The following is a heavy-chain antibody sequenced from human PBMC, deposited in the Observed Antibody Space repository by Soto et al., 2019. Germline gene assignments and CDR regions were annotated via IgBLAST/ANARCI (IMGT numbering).Heavy chain of an antibody. J-gene: IGHJ6*03. Sequence: GGSLRLSCAASGFTFSSYAMSWVRQAPGKGLEWVSAISGSGGSTYYADSVKGRFTISRDNSKNTLYLQMNSLRAEDTAVYYCAKVSPPTDYDFPYYYYYYYMDVWGKGTTVTVSS. CDR2: ISGSGGST. D-gene: IGHD3-3*01. CDR1: GFTFSSYA. V-gene: IGHV3-23*01. CDR3: AKVSPPTDYDFPYYYYYYYMDV.